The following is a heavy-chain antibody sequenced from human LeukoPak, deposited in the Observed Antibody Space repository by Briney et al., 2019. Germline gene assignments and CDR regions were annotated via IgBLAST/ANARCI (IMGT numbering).Heavy chain of an antibody. CDR3: AKDSGWSYKWFDP. V-gene: IGHV1-18*01. D-gene: IGHD6-19*01. Sequence: ASVKVSCKASGYTFTSYGISWVRQAPGQGLKWMGWISAYNGNTNYAQKLQGRVTMTRDTSISTAYMELSRLKSDDTAVYYCAKDSGWSYKWFDPWGQGTLVTVSS. J-gene: IGHJ5*02. CDR2: ISAYNGNT. CDR1: GYTFTSYG.